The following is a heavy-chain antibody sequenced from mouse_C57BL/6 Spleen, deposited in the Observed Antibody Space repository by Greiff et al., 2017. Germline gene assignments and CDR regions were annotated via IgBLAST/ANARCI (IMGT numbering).Heavy chain of an antibody. CDR3: ARSASSYWYFDV. CDR2: INPGSGGT. Sequence: VQLQPSGAELVRPGTSVKVSCKASGYAFTNYLIEWVKQRPGQGLEWIGVINPGSGGTNYNEKFKGKATLTADKSSSTAYMQLSSLTSEDSAVYFCARSASSYWYFDVWGTGTTVTVSS. J-gene: IGHJ1*03. CDR1: GYAFTNYL. D-gene: IGHD1-1*01. V-gene: IGHV1-54*01.